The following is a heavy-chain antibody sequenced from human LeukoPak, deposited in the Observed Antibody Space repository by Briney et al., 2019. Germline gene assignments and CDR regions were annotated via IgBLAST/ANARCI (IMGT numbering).Heavy chain of an antibody. CDR1: GFTFSSYA. CDR3: AKGGIVVVTAISEYFQH. CDR2: ISGSGGST. Sequence: GGSLRLSCAASGFTFSSYAMSWVRQAPGKGLEWVSAISGSGGSTYYADSVKGRFTISRDNSKNTLYLQMNSLRAEDTAVYYCAKGGIVVVTAISEYFQHWSQGTLVTVSS. J-gene: IGHJ1*01. V-gene: IGHV3-23*01. D-gene: IGHD2-21*02.